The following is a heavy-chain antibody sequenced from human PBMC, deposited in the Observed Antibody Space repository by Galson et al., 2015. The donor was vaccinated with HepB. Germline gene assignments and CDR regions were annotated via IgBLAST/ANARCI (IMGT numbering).Heavy chain of an antibody. Sequence: SLRLSCAASGFTFSSYWLSWVRQAPGKGLEWVANIKQDGSEKYYVDSVKGRFTISRDNAKNSLYLQMNSLRAEDTAVYYCARAGGWPLGYCGGDCHEGWYFDHWGRSTLVTVSS. V-gene: IGHV3-7*01. D-gene: IGHD2-21*01. CDR2: IKQDGSEK. CDR3: ARAGGWPLGYCGGDCHEGWYFDH. J-gene: IGHJ2*01. CDR1: GFTFSSYW.